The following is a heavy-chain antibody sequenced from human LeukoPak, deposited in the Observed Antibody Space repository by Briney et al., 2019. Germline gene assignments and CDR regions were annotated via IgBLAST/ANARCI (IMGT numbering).Heavy chain of an antibody. CDR2: IIPIFDTA. CDR3: ARGRYYYGSGSYPLNWFDP. Sequence: SVTVSCKASGGTFNSYAISWVRQAPGQGLEWKGEIIPIFDTANYAQELQGRVTITAYESTSTAYMEVSSLRSEDTAVYYFARGRYYYGSGSYPLNWFDPWGQGTLVTVSS. J-gene: IGHJ5*02. D-gene: IGHD3-10*01. CDR1: GGTFNSYA. V-gene: IGHV1-69*13.